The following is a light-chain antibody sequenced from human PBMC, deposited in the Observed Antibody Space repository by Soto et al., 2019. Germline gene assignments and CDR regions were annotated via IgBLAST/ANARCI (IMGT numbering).Light chain of an antibody. J-gene: IGKJ1*01. CDR3: QQYNNWPQT. CDR2: GAS. CDR1: QSVSSN. V-gene: IGKV3-15*01. Sequence: EIVMTQSPATLSVSPGERATLSCRASQSVSSNLAWYQQKRGQAPRLRMYGASTRATGIPARFSGSGSGTEFTLTISSLPSEDFAVYYCQQYNNWPQTFGQGTKVDIK.